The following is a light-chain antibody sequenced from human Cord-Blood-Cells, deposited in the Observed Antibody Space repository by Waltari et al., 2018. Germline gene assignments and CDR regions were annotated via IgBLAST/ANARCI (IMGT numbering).Light chain of an antibody. Sequence: QSVLTQPPSASGTPGQRVTISCSGSSSNIGSNYVYWYQQLPGTSPKLLSYRNKQRPSGVPARFSGSNSGTSASLAISGLRSEDEADYYCAAWDDSLSGRVFGGGTKLTVL. V-gene: IGLV1-47*01. CDR2: RNK. CDR1: SSNIGSNY. J-gene: IGLJ3*02. CDR3: AAWDDSLSGRV.